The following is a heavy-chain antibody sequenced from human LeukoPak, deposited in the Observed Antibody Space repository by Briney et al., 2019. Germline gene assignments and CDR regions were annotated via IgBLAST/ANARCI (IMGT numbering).Heavy chain of an antibody. J-gene: IGHJ4*02. CDR1: GYTFTSYG. D-gene: IGHD6-19*01. CDR2: ISAYNGNT. CDR3: ARDGDSSGYPGRDY. V-gene: IGHV1-18*01. Sequence: ASVKVSCKASGYTFTSYGISWVRRAPGQGLEWMGWISAYNGNTNYAQKLQGRVTMTTDTSTSTAYMELRSLRSDDTAVYYCARDGDSSGYPGRDYWGQGTLVTVSS.